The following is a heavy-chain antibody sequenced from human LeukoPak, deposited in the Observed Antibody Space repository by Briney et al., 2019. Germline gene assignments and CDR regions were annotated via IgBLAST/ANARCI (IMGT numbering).Heavy chain of an antibody. J-gene: IGHJ4*02. Sequence: GASVKVSCKASGYTFTSYAMHWVRQSPGQRLEWMGWINAGNGNTKYSQKFQGRVTITRDTSASTAYMELSSLRSEDTAVYYCARDSRAHSYSSGWYRDWGQGTLVTVSS. V-gene: IGHV1-3*01. CDR3: ARDSRAHSYSSGWYRD. D-gene: IGHD6-19*01. CDR1: GYTFTSYA. CDR2: INAGNGNT.